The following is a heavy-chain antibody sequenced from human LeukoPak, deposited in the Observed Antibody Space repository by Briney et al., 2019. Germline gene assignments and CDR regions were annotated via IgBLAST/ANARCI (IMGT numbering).Heavy chain of an antibody. CDR1: GFTFSGLL. CDR3: AKDLDILTGYSYYFDY. Sequence: GGSLRLSCTASGFTFSGLLMSWVRQSPGKGLEWVSAISGNGGTTYYADSVKGRFTISRDNSKNTLYLQMNSLRPEDTAVYYCAKDLDILTGYSYYFDYWGQGILVTVSS. J-gene: IGHJ4*02. V-gene: IGHV3-23*01. CDR2: ISGNGGTT. D-gene: IGHD3-9*01.